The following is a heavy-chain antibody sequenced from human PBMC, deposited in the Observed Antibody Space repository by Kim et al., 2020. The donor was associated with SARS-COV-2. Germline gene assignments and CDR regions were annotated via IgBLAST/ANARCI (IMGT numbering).Heavy chain of an antibody. V-gene: IGHV3-48*03. D-gene: IGHD6-19*01. Sequence: GGSLRLSCEASGFTFSSYEMNWVRQAPGKGLEWVPYIISGGSTKYYADSVKGRFTISRDNAKNSLYLQMNSLRAEDTAVYYCAREDSSGWSRVDYWGQGTLVTVSS. CDR3: AREDSSGWSRVDY. CDR2: IISGGSTK. CDR1: GFTFSSYE. J-gene: IGHJ4*02.